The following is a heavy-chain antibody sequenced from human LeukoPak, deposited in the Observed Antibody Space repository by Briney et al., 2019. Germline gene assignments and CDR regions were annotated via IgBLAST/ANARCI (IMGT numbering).Heavy chain of an antibody. CDR2: ISGGGPRT. Sequence: GGALRLSCAASGFTFSSYAMSWIRQAPGKGLEWVSTISGGGPRTYYADSVKGRFTISRDNANNTVYLLMSSLRAEDTAVYYCAKGTCTAKSCYGNAFDVWGQGTKVSVSS. D-gene: IGHD2-15*01. CDR3: AKGTCTAKSCYGNAFDV. V-gene: IGHV3-23*01. CDR1: GFTFSSYA. J-gene: IGHJ3*01.